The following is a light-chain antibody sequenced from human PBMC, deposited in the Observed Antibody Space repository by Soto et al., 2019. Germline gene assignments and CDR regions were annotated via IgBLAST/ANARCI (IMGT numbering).Light chain of an antibody. Sequence: QSALTQPPSASGSPGQSVTTSCTGTSSDVGGYNYVSWYQQHPGKVPNLMIYEVNKRPSGVPDRFSGSKSGNTASLTVSGLQAEDEADYYCSSYAGYNNFVVFGGGTKLTVL. CDR1: SSDVGGYNY. CDR2: EVN. J-gene: IGLJ2*01. CDR3: SSYAGYNNFVV. V-gene: IGLV2-8*01.